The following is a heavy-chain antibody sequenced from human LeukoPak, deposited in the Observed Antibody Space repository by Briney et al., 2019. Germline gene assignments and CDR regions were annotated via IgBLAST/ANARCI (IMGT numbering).Heavy chain of an antibody. CDR2: ISSSSSYI. D-gene: IGHD3-22*01. CDR3: ARDDDRPDNGLDY. Sequence: GGSLRLSCAASGFTFTDYYMSWIRQAPGKGLEWVSSISSSSSYIYYADSVKGRFTISRDNAKNSLYLQMNSLRAEDTAVYYCARDDDRPDNGLDYWGQGTLVTVSS. CDR1: GFTFTDYY. J-gene: IGHJ4*02. V-gene: IGHV3-11*05.